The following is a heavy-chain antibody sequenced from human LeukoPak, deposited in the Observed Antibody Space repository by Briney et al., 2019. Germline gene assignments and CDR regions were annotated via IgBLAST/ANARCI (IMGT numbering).Heavy chain of an antibody. V-gene: IGHV1-2*02. Sequence: GASAKVSCKASGYTFTGYYMHWVRQAPGQGLEWMGWINPNSGGTNYAQKFQGRVTMTRDTSISTAYMELSRLRSDDTAVYYCARGAAAGMDYYYYYMDVWGKGTTVTVSS. CDR1: GYTFTGYY. D-gene: IGHD6-13*01. CDR2: INPNSGGT. CDR3: ARGAAAGMDYYYYYMDV. J-gene: IGHJ6*03.